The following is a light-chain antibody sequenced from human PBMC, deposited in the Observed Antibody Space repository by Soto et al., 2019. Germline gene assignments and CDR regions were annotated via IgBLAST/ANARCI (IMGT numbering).Light chain of an antibody. V-gene: IGKV3-20*01. CDR2: GAS. CDR1: QSVSSSY. J-gene: IGKJ1*01. CDR3: QQYGSSQGT. Sequence: ENVLTQSPGTPAFSPGGKATPPPRARQSVSSSYLAWYQQKPGQAPRLLIYGASSRATGIPDRLSGSGSGTDFTLTISRLEPEDFAVYYCQQYGSSQGTFGQGTKVDIK.